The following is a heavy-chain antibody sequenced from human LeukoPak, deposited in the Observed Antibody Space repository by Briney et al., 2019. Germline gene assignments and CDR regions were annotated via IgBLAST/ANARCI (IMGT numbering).Heavy chain of an antibody. Sequence: GGSLRLSCAASGFTFSSYAMHWVRQAPGKGLEWVAVISYDGSNKYYADSVKGRFTISRDNSKNTLYLQMDSLRAEDAAIYYCAKGERGIDYWGQGTLVTVSS. CDR1: GFTFSSYA. CDR2: ISYDGSNK. J-gene: IGHJ4*02. D-gene: IGHD7-27*01. V-gene: IGHV3-30-3*01. CDR3: AKGERGIDY.